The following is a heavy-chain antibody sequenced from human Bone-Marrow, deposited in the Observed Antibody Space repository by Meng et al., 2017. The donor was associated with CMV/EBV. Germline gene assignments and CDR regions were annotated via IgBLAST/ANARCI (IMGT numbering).Heavy chain of an antibody. D-gene: IGHD1-26*01. CDR1: GFTFSSYE. J-gene: IGHJ6*02. V-gene: IGHV3-15*01. CDR2: IKSKTDGGTT. CDR3: TTVGATEAYYYYGREV. Sequence: GGYLRLSFAASGFTFSSYEMNWVRQALGKGLEWVGRIKSKTDGGTTDYAAPVKGRFTISRDDSKNTLYLQMNSLKTEDTAVYYCTTVGATEAYYYYGREVWGQGNRVTVSS.